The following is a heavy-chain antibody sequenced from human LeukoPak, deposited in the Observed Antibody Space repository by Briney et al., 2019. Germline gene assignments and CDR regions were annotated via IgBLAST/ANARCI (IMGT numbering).Heavy chain of an antibody. CDR3: ARGTMSVVVAATDYYYGTDV. D-gene: IGHD2-15*01. CDR2: IWYDGSNK. CDR1: GFTFSSYG. J-gene: IGHJ6*04. Sequence: PGRSLRLSCAASGFTFSSYGMHWVRQAPGKGLEWVAVIWYDGSNKYYADSVKGRFTISRDNSKNTLYLQMNSLRAEDTAVYYCARGTMSVVVAATDYYYGTDVWGKGTTVTVSS. V-gene: IGHV3-33*01.